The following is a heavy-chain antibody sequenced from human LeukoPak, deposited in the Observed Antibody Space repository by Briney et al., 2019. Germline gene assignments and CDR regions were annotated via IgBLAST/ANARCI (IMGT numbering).Heavy chain of an antibody. V-gene: IGHV4-61*02. Sequence: PSDTLSLTCAVSGGSIRSGSYYWSWIRQPAGKGLEWIGRIYPSGTTNYNPSLKSRVTISIDTSKNHFSLKLSPVTAADTAVYYCARGQEVVAENYFDYWGQGTLVTVSS. CDR3: ARGQEVVAENYFDY. CDR1: GGSIRSGSYY. CDR2: IYPSGTT. J-gene: IGHJ4*02. D-gene: IGHD5-12*01.